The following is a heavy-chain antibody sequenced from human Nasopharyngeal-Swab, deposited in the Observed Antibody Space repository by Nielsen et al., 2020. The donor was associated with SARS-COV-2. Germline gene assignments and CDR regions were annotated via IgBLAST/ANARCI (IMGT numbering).Heavy chain of an antibody. CDR3: ARAPSSFQFFFRERGEAFDV. V-gene: IGHV4-34*10. J-gene: IGHJ3*01. Sequence: SETLSLTCGVHGGSFSGYYWNWIRQTPEKGLQWIGEINDRGNMDHNPSLKSRVTMSVDTSKNQFSLRLSSVTAADTAVYYCARAPSSFQFFFRERGEAFDVWGQGTTVIVSS. CDR1: GGSFSGYY. D-gene: IGHD3-16*02. CDR2: INDRGNM.